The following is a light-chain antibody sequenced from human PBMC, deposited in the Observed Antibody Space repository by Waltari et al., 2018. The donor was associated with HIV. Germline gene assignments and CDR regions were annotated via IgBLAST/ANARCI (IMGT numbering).Light chain of an antibody. CDR1: SADVGAYNY. CDR2: EVT. V-gene: IGLV2-14*01. J-gene: IGLJ2*01. CDR3: SSYTTSSTVV. Sequence: PGQSITISCAGTSADVGAYNYVSWYQQHPGKAPKLMIYEVTDRPSGVSNRFSGSKSGNTASLTISGLQAEDEADYYCSSYTTSSTVVFGGGTKLTVL.